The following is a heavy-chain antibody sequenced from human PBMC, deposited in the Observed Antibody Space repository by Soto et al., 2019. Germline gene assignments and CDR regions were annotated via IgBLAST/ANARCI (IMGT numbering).Heavy chain of an antibody. V-gene: IGHV3-21*01. D-gene: IGHD2-2*01. J-gene: IGHJ4*02. CDR1: GLSFSSYG. Sequence: GGSLRLSCADSGLSFSSYGMHWVRQAPGKGLEYISSISSDTTYIFYADSVKGRFTISRDNAKTSLFLQMNTLGVEDTAVYYCVRNSSRLDYWGQGALVTVSS. CDR2: ISSDTTYI. CDR3: VRNSSRLDY.